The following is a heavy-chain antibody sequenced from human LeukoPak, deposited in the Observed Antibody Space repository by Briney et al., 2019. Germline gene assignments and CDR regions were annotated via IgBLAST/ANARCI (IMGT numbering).Heavy chain of an antibody. CDR3: ARAMAVAGTAYYYGMDV. CDR2: ISYDGSNK. Sequence: GGSLRLSCAASGSTFSSYAMHWVRQAPGKGLEWVAVISYDGSNKYYADSVKGRFTISRDNSKNTLYLQMNSLRAEDTAVYYCARAMAVAGTAYYYGMDVWGQGTTVTVSS. J-gene: IGHJ6*02. CDR1: GSTFSSYA. D-gene: IGHD6-19*01. V-gene: IGHV3-30-3*01.